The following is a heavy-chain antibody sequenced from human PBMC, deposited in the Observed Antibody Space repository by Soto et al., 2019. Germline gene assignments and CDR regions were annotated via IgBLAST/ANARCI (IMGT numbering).Heavy chain of an antibody. D-gene: IGHD5-18*01. J-gene: IGHJ6*02. V-gene: IGHV1-69*13. CDR3: ARVGYSYAQYYYYGMDV. Sequence: ASVKVSCNASGGTFSSYAISLVRHAPGQGLEWMGGIIPIFGTANYAQKFQGRVTITADESTSTAYMELSSLRSEDTAVYYCARVGYSYAQYYYYGMDVWGQGTTVTV. CDR2: IIPIFGTA. CDR1: GGTFSSYA.